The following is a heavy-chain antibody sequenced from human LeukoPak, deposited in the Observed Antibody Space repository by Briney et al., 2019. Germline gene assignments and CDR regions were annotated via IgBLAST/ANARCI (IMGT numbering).Heavy chain of an antibody. V-gene: IGHV4-4*02. CDR2: IYHSGST. Sequence: SGTLSLTCAVSGGSISSSNWWSWVRQPPGKGLEWIGEIYHSGSTNYNPSLKSRVTISVDKSKNQFSLKLSSVTAADTAVYYCARVLRFLEWLFTRGPNYYYYYMDVWGKGTTVTVSS. CDR3: ARVLRFLEWLFTRGPNYYYYYMDV. CDR1: GGSISSSNW. D-gene: IGHD3-3*01. J-gene: IGHJ6*03.